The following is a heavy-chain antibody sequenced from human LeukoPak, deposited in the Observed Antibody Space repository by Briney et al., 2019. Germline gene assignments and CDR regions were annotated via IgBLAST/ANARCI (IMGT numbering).Heavy chain of an antibody. CDR2: IYHSGST. Sequence: SQTLSLTCAVSGGSISSGGYSWSWIRQPPGKGLEWIGYIYHSGSTYYNPSLKSRVTISVDRSKNQLSLKLSSVTAADTAVYYCARDGSGGMDAFDIWGQGTMVTVSS. CDR3: ARDGSGGMDAFDI. J-gene: IGHJ3*02. V-gene: IGHV4-30-2*01. CDR1: GGSISSGGYS. D-gene: IGHD3-10*01.